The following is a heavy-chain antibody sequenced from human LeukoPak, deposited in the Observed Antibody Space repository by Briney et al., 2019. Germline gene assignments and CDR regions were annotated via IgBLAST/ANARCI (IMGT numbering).Heavy chain of an antibody. D-gene: IGHD2-2*01. CDR2: IKQDGSEK. Sequence: GGSLRLSCAASGFTFSSYWMSWVRQAPGKGLEWVANIKQDGSEKSYVDSVKGRFTISRDNAKNSPCLQMNSLRAEDTAVYYCARGKGYCSGTNCPARYYYYGMDVWGQGTTVTVSS. CDR1: GFTFSSYW. V-gene: IGHV3-7*03. J-gene: IGHJ6*02. CDR3: ARGKGYCSGTNCPARYYYYGMDV.